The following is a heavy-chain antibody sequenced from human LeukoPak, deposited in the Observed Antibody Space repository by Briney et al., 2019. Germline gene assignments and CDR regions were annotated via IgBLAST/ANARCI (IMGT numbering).Heavy chain of an antibody. D-gene: IGHD1-26*01. CDR1: GFTFSSYG. Sequence: PGRSLRLSCAASGFTFSSYGMHWVRQAPGKGLEWVAVIWYDGSNKYYADSVKGRFTISRDNSKSTLYLQMNSLRAEDTAVYYCARDRVGYFDYWGQGTLVTASS. CDR3: ARDRVGYFDY. V-gene: IGHV3-33*01. CDR2: IWYDGSNK. J-gene: IGHJ4*02.